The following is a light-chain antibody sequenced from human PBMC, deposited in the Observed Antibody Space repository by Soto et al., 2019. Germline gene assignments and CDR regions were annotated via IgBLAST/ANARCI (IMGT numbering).Light chain of an antibody. CDR2: AAS. J-gene: IGKJ5*01. Sequence: LHATLSPPSTSNSVGDRVTITCRAIQSISSYLNWYQQKPGKAPKLLIYAASSLQSGVPSRFSGSGSGTEFTLTTISRLDPDYFVTYYRQQYNSSPTFGQGTRLEIK. CDR1: QSISSY. V-gene: IGKV1-39*01. CDR3: QQYNSSPT.